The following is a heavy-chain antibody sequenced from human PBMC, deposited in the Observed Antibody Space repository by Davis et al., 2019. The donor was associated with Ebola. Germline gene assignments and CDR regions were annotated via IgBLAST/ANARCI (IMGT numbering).Heavy chain of an antibody. CDR2: IYYSGST. V-gene: IGHV4-39*01. CDR3: ARNIIVVPTGLFGSYNYYGMDV. J-gene: IGHJ6*02. D-gene: IGHD2-2*01. CDR1: GGSISSSSYY. Sequence: MPSETLSLTCTVSGGSISSSSYYWGWIRQPPGKGLEWIGSIYYSGSTYYNPSLKSRVTISVDTSKNQFSLKLSSVTAADAAVYYCARNIIVVPTGLFGSYNYYGMDVWGQGTTVTVSS.